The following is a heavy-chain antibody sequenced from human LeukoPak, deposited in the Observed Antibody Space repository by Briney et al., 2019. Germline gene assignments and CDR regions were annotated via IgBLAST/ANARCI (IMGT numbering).Heavy chain of an antibody. Sequence: GGSLRLSCTASGFTFSSYPMNWVRQAPGQGLEWVSGINGGGSRTYYADSVKGRFTISRDNSKKTLYLQMNSLRVDDTAVYYCAKEGSTVTFDYWGQGTLVSASS. J-gene: IGHJ4*02. CDR3: AKEGSTVTFDY. D-gene: IGHD4-17*01. V-gene: IGHV3-23*01. CDR2: INGGGSRT. CDR1: GFTFSSYP.